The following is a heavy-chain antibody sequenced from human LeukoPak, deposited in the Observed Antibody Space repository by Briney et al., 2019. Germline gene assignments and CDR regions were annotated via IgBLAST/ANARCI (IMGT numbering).Heavy chain of an antibody. CDR3: ARGGSSTWRIGYYFDF. CDR2: FYSSGST. D-gene: IGHD6-13*01. Sequence: SETLSLTCTVSGGSISSYYWNWIRQAPGKGLEWIGFFYSSGSTNYNPSLKSRVTMSVDTSKNQFSLKLRSVTDADTAVYHCARGGSSTWRIGYYFDFWGQGTLVTVSS. V-gene: IGHV4-59*01. J-gene: IGHJ4*02. CDR1: GGSISSYY.